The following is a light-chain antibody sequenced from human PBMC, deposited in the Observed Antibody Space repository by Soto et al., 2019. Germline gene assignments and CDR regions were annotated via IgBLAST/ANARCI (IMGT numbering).Light chain of an antibody. CDR1: QSVSSN. Sequence: EIVLTQSPATLSLSPGERATLSCRASQSVSSNLAWYQQKPGQAPRLLIYGASTRATGIPARFSGSGSGTDFTLTISSLEPEDFAVYYCQHRSNWPITFGQGTRLEIK. V-gene: IGKV3-11*01. CDR3: QHRSNWPIT. J-gene: IGKJ5*01. CDR2: GAS.